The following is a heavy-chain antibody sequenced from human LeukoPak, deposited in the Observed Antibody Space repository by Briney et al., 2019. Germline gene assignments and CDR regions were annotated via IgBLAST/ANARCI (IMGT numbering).Heavy chain of an antibody. CDR1: GGSMSNYY. CDR2: IYYSGIS. Sequence: SETLSLTCTVSGGSMSNYYWNWSRQPPGKGLEWIAYIYYSGISNDSPSLKGRVTISIDTSKNQFSLKLTSVTAADTAVYYCARAPQVGATNFDQRGQGTLGTVSS. D-gene: IGHD1-26*01. V-gene: IGHV4-59*01. CDR3: ARAPQVGATNFDQ. J-gene: IGHJ4*02.